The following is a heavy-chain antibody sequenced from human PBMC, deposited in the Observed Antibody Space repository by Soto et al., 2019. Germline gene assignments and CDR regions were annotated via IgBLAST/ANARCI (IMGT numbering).Heavy chain of an antibody. CDR1: GGSILKHY. J-gene: IGHJ4*02. Sequence: QVQLQASGPGLVKPSETLSLTCTVSGGSILKHYWSWIRQPPGKGLEWIGYIFYSGTSNYNPSLRGRVTASVDAAKNQFSLNPTSLTAAEMALYYSARAIWYSEYWGEGALVSVSS. D-gene: IGHD2-2*01. V-gene: IGHV4-59*11. CDR3: ARAIWYSEY. CDR2: IFYSGTS.